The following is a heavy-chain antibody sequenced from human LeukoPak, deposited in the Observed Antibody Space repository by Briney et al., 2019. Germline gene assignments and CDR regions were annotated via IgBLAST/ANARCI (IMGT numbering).Heavy chain of an antibody. CDR2: ISAYNGNT. CDR1: GYTFTSYG. D-gene: IGHD2-2*02. J-gene: IGHJ5*02. Sequence: VASVKVSCKASGYTFTSYGISWVRQAPGQGLEWMGWISAYNGNTNYAQKLQGRVTMTTDTSTSTAYMELRSLRSDDTAVYYCARFAVVPAAIGWFDPWGQGTLVTVSS. CDR3: ARFAVVPAAIGWFDP. V-gene: IGHV1-18*01.